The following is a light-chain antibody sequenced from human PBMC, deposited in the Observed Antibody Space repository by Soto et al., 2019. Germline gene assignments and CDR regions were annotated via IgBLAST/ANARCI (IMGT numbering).Light chain of an antibody. CDR3: QQYNNWLTWT. CDR1: ERLSSVY. Sequence: EIVLTQSPGTLSLSPGERATLSCRAIERLSSVYLAWYQQRPGQPPRLLIYGASNRATGIPDRFSGSGSGTDFTLTISRLEPEDFAVYYCQQYNNWLTWTFGQGTKVDIK. CDR2: GAS. V-gene: IGKV3-20*01. J-gene: IGKJ1*01.